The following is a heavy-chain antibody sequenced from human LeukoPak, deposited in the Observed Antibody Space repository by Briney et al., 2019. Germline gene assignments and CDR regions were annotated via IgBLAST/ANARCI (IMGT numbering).Heavy chain of an antibody. CDR3: VRDRDFYAIDY. D-gene: IGHD2/OR15-2a*01. V-gene: IGHV3-7*01. CDR2: IGKDGSGK. Sequence: GGSLRLFCAASGFTFTNYWMGWVRQAPGKGPEWVANIGKDGSGKNYVDSVKGRFTISRDNAKKSLSLQMSSLTAEDTALYYCVRDRDFYAIDYWGQGTLVTVSS. CDR1: GFTFTNYW. J-gene: IGHJ4*02.